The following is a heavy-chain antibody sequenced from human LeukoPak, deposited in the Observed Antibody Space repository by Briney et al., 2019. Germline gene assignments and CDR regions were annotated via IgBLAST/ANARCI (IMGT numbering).Heavy chain of an antibody. CDR1: GYTFTSYY. CDR2: INPRGGST. Sequence: VSVKVSCKASGYTFTSYYMHWVRQAPGQGLEWMGIINPRGGSTSYAQKFQGRVTMTRDMSTSTVYMELSSLRSEDTAVYYCARDDSSSWTLDYWGQGTLVTVSS. CDR3: ARDDSSSWTLDY. D-gene: IGHD6-13*01. J-gene: IGHJ4*02. V-gene: IGHV1-46*01.